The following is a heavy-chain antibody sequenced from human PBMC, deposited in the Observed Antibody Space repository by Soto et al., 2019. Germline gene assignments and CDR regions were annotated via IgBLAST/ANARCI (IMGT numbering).Heavy chain of an antibody. CDR1: GGSISSYY. V-gene: IGHV4-34*01. Sequence: SETLSLTCTVSGGSISSYYWSWIRQPPGKGLEWIGEINHSGSTNYNPSLKSRVTISVDTSKNQFSLKLSSVTAADTAVYYCARESCSSTSCYVDYWGQGTLVTVSS. J-gene: IGHJ4*02. D-gene: IGHD2-2*01. CDR3: ARESCSSTSCYVDY. CDR2: INHSGST.